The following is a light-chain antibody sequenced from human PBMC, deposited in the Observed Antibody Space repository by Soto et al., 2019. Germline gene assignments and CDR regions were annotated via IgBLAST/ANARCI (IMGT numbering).Light chain of an antibody. Sequence: EIVLTQSPATLSLSPGERATLSSRASQSIGLAISWYQRNPGQASRLLIFDASQRATGIRARFRGSGSGTEFTLSISRLEPEDFAVYYCQQRNDRTPWTFGQGNTVDIK. CDR3: QQRNDRTPWT. V-gene: IGKV3-11*01. CDR1: QSIGLA. CDR2: DAS. J-gene: IGKJ1*01.